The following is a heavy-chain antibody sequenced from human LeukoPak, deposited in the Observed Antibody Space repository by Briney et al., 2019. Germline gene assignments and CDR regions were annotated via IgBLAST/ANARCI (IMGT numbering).Heavy chain of an antibody. D-gene: IGHD1-1*01. CDR2: INPNSGGT. CDR1: GYTFTDYY. CDR3: ARGGIWTYNWFDP. V-gene: IGHV1-2*02. Sequence: ASVKVSCKASGYTFTDYYIHWVRQAPGQGLEWMGWINPNSGGTNYAQKFQGRVTMTRDTSISTAYMELSRLRSDDTAMYYCARGGIWTYNWFDPWGQGTLVTVSS. J-gene: IGHJ5*02.